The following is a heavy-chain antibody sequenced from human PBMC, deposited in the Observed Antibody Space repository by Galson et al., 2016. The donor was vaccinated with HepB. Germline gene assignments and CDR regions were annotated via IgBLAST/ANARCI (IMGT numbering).Heavy chain of an antibody. Sequence: ALRLSCAASGFSFRRSWLHWVRQAPGKGLEWVANIKQDGSEKYYVDSVKGRFTISRDNAKNSLYLQINSLSAEDTAVYYCARDRGGTYSNCFDYWGQGTMVTVSS. CDR2: IKQDGSEK. D-gene: IGHD1-26*01. J-gene: IGHJ4*02. CDR1: GFSFRRSW. V-gene: IGHV3-7*03. CDR3: ARDRGGTYSNCFDY.